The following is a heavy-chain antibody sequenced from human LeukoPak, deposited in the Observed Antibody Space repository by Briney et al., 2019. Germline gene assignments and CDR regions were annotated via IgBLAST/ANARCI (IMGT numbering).Heavy chain of an antibody. CDR3: ARPQGQQLARYYFDY. J-gene: IGHJ4*02. Sequence: PSETLSLTCAVYGGSFSGYYWSWIRQPPGKGLEWIGEINHSGSTNYNPSLKSRVTISVDTSKNQFSLKLSSVTAADTAVYYCARPQGQQLARYYFDYWGQGTLVTVSS. D-gene: IGHD6-13*01. V-gene: IGHV4-34*01. CDR1: GGSFSGYY. CDR2: INHSGST.